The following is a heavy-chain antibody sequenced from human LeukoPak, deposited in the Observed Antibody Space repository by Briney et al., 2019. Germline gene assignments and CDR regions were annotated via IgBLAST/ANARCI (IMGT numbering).Heavy chain of an antibody. CDR3: ARNSAVATSRSWFDP. Sequence: SETLSLTCTVSGGSISTYYWSWIRQPPGKGLEWIGYAYYSGSTTYNPSLESRVTISVDTSKNQFSLKLTAVTAADTAVYYCARNSAVATSRSWFDPWGQGTLVTVSS. CDR1: GGSISTYY. V-gene: IGHV4-59*08. D-gene: IGHD6-19*01. J-gene: IGHJ5*02. CDR2: AYYSGST.